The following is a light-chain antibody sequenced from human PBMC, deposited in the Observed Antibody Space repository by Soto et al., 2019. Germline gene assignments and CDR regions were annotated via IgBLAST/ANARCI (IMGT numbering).Light chain of an antibody. CDR1: QSMGSN. CDR2: DAS. Sequence: DIVMTQSPGTLSLSPGERATLSCRASQSMGSNLAWYQQKPGQAPRLLIYDASSRATGIPDRFSGSGSGTDFTLTISRLEPEDFAVYYCQQYGNSPLTFGGGTKV. CDR3: QQYGNSPLT. V-gene: IGKV3-20*01. J-gene: IGKJ4*01.